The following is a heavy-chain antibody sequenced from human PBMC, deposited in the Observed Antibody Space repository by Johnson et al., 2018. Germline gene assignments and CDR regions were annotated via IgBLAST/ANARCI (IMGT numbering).Heavy chain of an antibody. CDR1: GGTFSRYA. CDR3: AREVVVVPSEEGAFDI. D-gene: IGHD2-15*01. CDR2: IIPIYGTA. J-gene: IGHJ3*02. V-gene: IGHV1-69*12. Sequence: QVQLVQSGAEVKKPVSSVKVSCKASGGTFSRYAFSWVRQAPGQGLEWMGGIIPIYGTANYAQRFQGRVTVTADESTSTAYMELGSLRSEDTAVYYCAREVVVVPSEEGAFDIWGQGTMVTVSS.